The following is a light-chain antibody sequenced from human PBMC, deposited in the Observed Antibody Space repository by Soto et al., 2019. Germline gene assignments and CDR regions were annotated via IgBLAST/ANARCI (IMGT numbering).Light chain of an antibody. Sequence: EIVLLHSPATLSLTPGERATLSCRAGQSVSSNYLAWYQQKPGQAPRLLIYAASSRATGIPDRFSGSGSGTDFTLTISRLEPEDFAVYYCQQYGNSPQTFGQGTKVDIK. CDR1: QSVSSNY. J-gene: IGKJ1*01. CDR2: AAS. V-gene: IGKV3-20*01. CDR3: QQYGNSPQT.